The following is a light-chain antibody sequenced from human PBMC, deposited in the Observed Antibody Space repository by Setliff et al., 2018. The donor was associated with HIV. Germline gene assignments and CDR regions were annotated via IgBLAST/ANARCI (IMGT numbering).Light chain of an antibody. CDR1: SSNIGNNY. CDR3: GAWDDNLRGI. V-gene: IGLV1-47*01. CDR2: RNT. J-gene: IGLJ2*01. Sequence: QSALTQPPSASGTPGQRVTISCSGSSSNIGNNYVYWYQQLPGAAPTLLISRNTHRPSGVPDRFSASRSGTSASLAISGLRSEDEADYYCGAWDDNLRGIFGGGTKVTVL.